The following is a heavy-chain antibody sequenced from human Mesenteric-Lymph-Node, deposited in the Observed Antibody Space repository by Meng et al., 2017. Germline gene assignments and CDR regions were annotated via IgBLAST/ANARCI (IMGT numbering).Heavy chain of an antibody. CDR2: IWYDGTTK. V-gene: IGHV3-33*06. D-gene: IGHD5-24*01. CDR1: GFTFSSYG. CDR3: AKDMGDGATIMYYFDY. Sequence: GESLKISCAASGFTFSSYGIHCVRQAPGKGLEWVAVIWYDGTTKYYADSVKGRFTISRDNSKNTLYLQMTTLRAEDTSIYYCAKDMGDGATIMYYFDYWGQGTLVTVS. J-gene: IGHJ4*02.